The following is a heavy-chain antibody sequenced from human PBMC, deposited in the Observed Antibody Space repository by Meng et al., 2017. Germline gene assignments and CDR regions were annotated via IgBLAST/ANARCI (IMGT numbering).Heavy chain of an antibody. Sequence: GESLKISCAASGFTFSSYAMSWVRQAPGKGLEWVSAISGSGGSTYYADSVKGRFTISRDNSKNTLYLQMNSLRAEDTAVYYCAKDVIVVVVAASIFDYCDQATLTVSS. CDR1: GFTFSSYA. J-gene: IGHJ4*02. CDR2: ISGSGGST. CDR3: AKDVIVVVVAASIFDY. V-gene: IGHV3-23*01. D-gene: IGHD2-15*01.